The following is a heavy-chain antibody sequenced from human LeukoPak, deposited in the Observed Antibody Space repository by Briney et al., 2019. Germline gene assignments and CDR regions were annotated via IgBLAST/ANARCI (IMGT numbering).Heavy chain of an antibody. Sequence: PSETLSLTCTVSGGSFSSGDYYWSWVRQPPGKGLEWIGNIFYRGRTYYNPSLESRITTSVDTSKNQFSLKLSSVSAADTAVYFCARVNWNSGGSFYFDYWGQGTLVTVSS. J-gene: IGHJ4*02. CDR3: ARVNWNSGGSFYFDY. CDR2: IFYRGRT. V-gene: IGHV4-30-4*01. D-gene: IGHD1-7*01. CDR1: GGSFSSGDYY.